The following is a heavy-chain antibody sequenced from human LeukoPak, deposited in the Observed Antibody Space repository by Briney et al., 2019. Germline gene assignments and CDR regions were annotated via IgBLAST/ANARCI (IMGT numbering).Heavy chain of an antibody. V-gene: IGHV3-23*01. J-gene: IGHJ6*02. CDR3: AKDVRVDSYGYFGYYYYGIDV. Sequence: PGGSLRLSCAASGFTFSSYAMSWVRQAPGKGLEWVSAISGSGGSTYYADSVKGRFTISRDNSKNTLYLQMNSLRAEDTAVYYCAKDVRVDSYGYFGYYYYGIDVWGQGTTVTVSS. CDR2: ISGSGGST. D-gene: IGHD5-18*01. CDR1: GFTFSSYA.